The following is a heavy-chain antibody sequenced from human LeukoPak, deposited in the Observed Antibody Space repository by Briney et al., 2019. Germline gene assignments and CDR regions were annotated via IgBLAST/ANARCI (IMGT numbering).Heavy chain of an antibody. CDR1: GGSISSYY. Sequence: SETLSLTCTVSGGSISSYYWSWIRQPPGKGLEWIGFIYDIGSTKYNPSLKSRVTISVDTSKNQFSLRLSSVTAADTAVYYCARGGVLKSVDYWGQGTLVAVSS. J-gene: IGHJ4*02. CDR3: ARGGVLKSVDY. D-gene: IGHD3-16*01. V-gene: IGHV4-59*01. CDR2: IYDIGST.